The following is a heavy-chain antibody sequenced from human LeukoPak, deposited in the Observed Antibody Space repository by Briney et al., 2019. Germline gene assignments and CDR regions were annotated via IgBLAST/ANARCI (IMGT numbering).Heavy chain of an antibody. CDR1: GYTFTGYY. CDR3: ARGGPTYSSGWDFDY. D-gene: IGHD6-19*01. Sequence: ASVKVSCEASGYTFTGYYMHWVRQAPGQGLEWMGWINPNSGGTNYAQKFQGWVTMTRDTSISTAYMELSRLRSDDTAVYYCARGGPTYSSGWDFDYWGQGTLVTVSS. CDR2: INPNSGGT. V-gene: IGHV1-2*04. J-gene: IGHJ4*02.